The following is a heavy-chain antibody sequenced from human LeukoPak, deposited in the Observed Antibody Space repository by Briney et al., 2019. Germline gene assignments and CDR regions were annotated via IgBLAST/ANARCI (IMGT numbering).Heavy chain of an antibody. CDR3: ARDAADPNFDY. D-gene: IGHD6-13*01. Sequence: ASVKVSCKASGYTFTSYYMHWVRQAPGQGLEWMGIINPSGGSTSYAQKFQGRVTTTRDTSTSTVYMELSSLRSEDTAVYYCARDAADPNFDYWGQGTLVTVSS. J-gene: IGHJ4*02. CDR1: GYTFTSYY. V-gene: IGHV1-46*01. CDR2: INPSGGST.